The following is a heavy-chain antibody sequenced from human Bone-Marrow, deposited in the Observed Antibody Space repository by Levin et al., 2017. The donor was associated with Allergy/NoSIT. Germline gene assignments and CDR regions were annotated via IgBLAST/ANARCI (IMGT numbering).Heavy chain of an antibody. D-gene: IGHD6-19*01. CDR3: ATSGWQPAPH. V-gene: IGHV3-7*03. J-gene: IGHJ4*02. Sequence: PGGSLRLSCAASGLSFSTYWMSWVRQAPGKGLEWVANIKSDGSAKYYVDSVKGRFTISRDNAKNSLFLQMNSLRAEDTGVYYCATSGWQPAPHWGQGTLVTVSS. CDR2: IKSDGSAK. CDR1: GLSFSTYW.